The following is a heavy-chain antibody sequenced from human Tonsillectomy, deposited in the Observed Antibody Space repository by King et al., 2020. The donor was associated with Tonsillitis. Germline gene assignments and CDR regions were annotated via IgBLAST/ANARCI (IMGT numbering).Heavy chain of an antibody. Sequence: QLVQSGAEVKKPGASVKVSCKASGYTFTGYYLHWVRQAPGQGLEWMGWINPNSGATKYAQKFQGRVTMTRDTSISTGYMELSRLRSDDTAVYYCAKDLTYSGSPWDQGTLVTVSS. CDR1: GYTFTGYY. V-gene: IGHV1-2*02. CDR2: INPNSGAT. D-gene: IGHD1-26*01. J-gene: IGHJ5*02. CDR3: AKDLTYSGSP.